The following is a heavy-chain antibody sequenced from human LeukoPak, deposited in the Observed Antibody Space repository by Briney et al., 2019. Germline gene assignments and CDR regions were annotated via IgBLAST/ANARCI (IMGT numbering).Heavy chain of an antibody. D-gene: IGHD1-1*01. CDR2: IYHSGST. V-gene: IGHV4-30-2*01. CDR3: ARESGTSRFDY. Sequence: PSQTLSLTCAVSGDSISSGGYSWSWIRQPPGKGLEWIGYIYHSGSTYYNPSLKSRVTISVDRSKNQFSLKLSSVTAADTAVYYCARESGTSRFDYWGQGTLVTVSS. J-gene: IGHJ4*02. CDR1: GDSISSGGYS.